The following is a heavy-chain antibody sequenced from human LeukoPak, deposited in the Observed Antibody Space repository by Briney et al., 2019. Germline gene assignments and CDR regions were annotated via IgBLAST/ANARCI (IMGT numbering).Heavy chain of an antibody. CDR1: GYTFTSYY. CDR3: ARDNSVEDTAWWFDP. Sequence: ASVKVSCKASGYTFTSYYMDWVRQAPGQGLEWMGIINPSGGSTSYAQKFQGRVTMTREMSTSTDYMELSSLRSEDTAVYYCARDNSVEDTAWWFDPWGQGTLVTVSS. D-gene: IGHD4-23*01. V-gene: IGHV1-46*01. CDR2: INPSGGST. J-gene: IGHJ5*02.